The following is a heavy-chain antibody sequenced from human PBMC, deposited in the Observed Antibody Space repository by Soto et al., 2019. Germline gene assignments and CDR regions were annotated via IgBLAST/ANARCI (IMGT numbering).Heavy chain of an antibody. CDR3: ARFSSSGLYSSFGMDV. CDR1: GFSISNNNW. CDR2: TYHTGIT. Sequence: PSETLSLTCAVSGFSISNNNWWTWVRQPPGKGLEWVGDTYHTGITNYSPSLKSRVTISVDKAKNQFSLKMTSVTAADTAVYYCARFSSSGLYSSFGMDVWGQGTTVTVSS. V-gene: IGHV4-4*02. D-gene: IGHD6-13*01. J-gene: IGHJ6*02.